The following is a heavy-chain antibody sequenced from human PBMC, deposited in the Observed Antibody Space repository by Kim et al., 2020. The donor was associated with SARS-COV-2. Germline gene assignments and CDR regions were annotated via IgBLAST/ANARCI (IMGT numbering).Heavy chain of an antibody. D-gene: IGHD2-2*01. CDR3: AINPSASGATGGV. V-gene: IGHV3-23*01. J-gene: IGHJ6*02. Sequence: GGSLRLSCEASGFTLSTYDMSWVRQAPGKGLDWVSTISRSDGTTFFADYAKGRFTISRDTSKNTLSLQMNNLSAEDTALYYCAINPSASGATGGVCGQGTSVTVSS. CDR1: GFTLSTYD. CDR2: ISRSDGTT.